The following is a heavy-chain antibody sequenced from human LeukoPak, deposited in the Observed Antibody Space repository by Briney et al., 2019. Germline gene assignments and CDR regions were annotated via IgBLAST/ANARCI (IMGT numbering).Heavy chain of an antibody. J-gene: IGHJ6*02. Sequence: GGSLRLSCAASGFTFSSYSMNWVRQAPGKGLEWVSSISSSSSYIYYADSVKGRFTISRDNAKNSLYLQMNSLRTEDTAVYYCARQNGNLRYAMDVWGQGTTVSVS. CDR2: ISSSSSYI. CDR3: ARQNGNLRYAMDV. CDR1: GFTFSSYS. D-gene: IGHD2-8*01. V-gene: IGHV3-21*01.